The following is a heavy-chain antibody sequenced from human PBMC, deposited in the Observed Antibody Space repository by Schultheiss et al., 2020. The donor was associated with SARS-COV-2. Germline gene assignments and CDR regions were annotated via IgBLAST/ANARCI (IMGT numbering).Heavy chain of an antibody. Sequence: GGSLRLSCAASGFTFSSYGMHWVRQAPGKGLEWVAVISYDGSNKYYADSVKGRFTISRDNAKNSLYLQMNSLRAEDTALYYCAKDMGPMIVVVITTHYGMDVWGQGTTVTVSS. CDR2: ISYDGSNK. V-gene: IGHV3-30*18. CDR3: AKDMGPMIVVVITTHYGMDV. J-gene: IGHJ6*02. D-gene: IGHD3-22*01. CDR1: GFTFSSYG.